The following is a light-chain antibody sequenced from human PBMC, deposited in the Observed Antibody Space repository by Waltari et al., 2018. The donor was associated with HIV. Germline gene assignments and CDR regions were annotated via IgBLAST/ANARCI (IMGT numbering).Light chain of an antibody. J-gene: IGLJ1*01. CDR1: SSDVGAYDY. CDR2: DVY. Sequence: QSALTQPASVSGSPGQSITISCTGTSSDVGAYDYVSWYQQHPGKVPKLLIYDVYMRPSRISNHFSGSKSGNTASLTISGLRDEDEADYYCASFTSGRLNVFGTGTKVTVL. V-gene: IGLV2-14*03. CDR3: ASFTSGRLNV.